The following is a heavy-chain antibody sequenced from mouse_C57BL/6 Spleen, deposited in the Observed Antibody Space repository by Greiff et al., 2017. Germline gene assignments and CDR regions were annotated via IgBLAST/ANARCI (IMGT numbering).Heavy chain of an antibody. V-gene: IGHV1-9*01. D-gene: IGHD2-2*01. CDR2: IFPGGGST. CDR1: GYTFTGYW. J-gene: IGHJ3*01. Sequence: QVQLQQSGAELMKPGASVKLSCKATGYTFTGYWIEWVKQRPGHGLEWIGEIFPGGGSTNYNEKFKGTATFTADTSSNTAYMQLSSLTTEDSAIYYCARLDGYDEGFAYWGQGTLVTVSA. CDR3: ARLDGYDEGFAY.